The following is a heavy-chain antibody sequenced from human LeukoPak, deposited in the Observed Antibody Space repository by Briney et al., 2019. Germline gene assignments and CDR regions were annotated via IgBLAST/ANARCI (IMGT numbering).Heavy chain of an antibody. J-gene: IGHJ4*02. Sequence: GGSLRLSCAASGFNFSIYSMNWVRQAPGKGLEWVSVIYSGGSTYYADSVKGRFTISRDNAKTSLYLQMSSLRAEDMGVYYCASFLKTWGQGTLVTVSS. CDR3: ASFLKT. V-gene: IGHV3-66*01. CDR1: GFNFSIYS. CDR2: IYSGGST.